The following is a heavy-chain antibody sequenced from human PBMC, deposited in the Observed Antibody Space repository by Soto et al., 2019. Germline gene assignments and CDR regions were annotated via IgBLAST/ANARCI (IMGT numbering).Heavy chain of an antibody. D-gene: IGHD6-13*01. Sequence: GESLKISCAASGFTFSNAWMSWVRQAPGKGLEWVGRIKSKTDGGTTDYAAPVKGRFTISRDDSKNTLYLQMNSLKTEDTAVYYCTTDTSSWYAFDIWGQGTMVTVSS. CDR1: GFTFSNAW. V-gene: IGHV3-15*01. CDR2: IKSKTDGGTT. J-gene: IGHJ3*02. CDR3: TTDTSSWYAFDI.